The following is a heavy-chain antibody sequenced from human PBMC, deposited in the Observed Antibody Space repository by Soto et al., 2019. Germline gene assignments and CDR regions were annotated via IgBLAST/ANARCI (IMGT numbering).Heavy chain of an antibody. CDR2: IYYSGST. J-gene: IGHJ4*02. Sequence: QVQLQESGPGLVKPSQTLSLTCTVSGGSISSGDYYWSWIRQPPGKGLEWIGYIYYSGSTYYNPSLKSRVTISVDTSKNQFSLKLGSVTAADTAVYYCARLCDSSGYYQYYFDYWGQGTLVTVSS. CDR1: GGSISSGDYY. V-gene: IGHV4-30-4*01. CDR3: ARLCDSSGYYQYYFDY. D-gene: IGHD3-22*01.